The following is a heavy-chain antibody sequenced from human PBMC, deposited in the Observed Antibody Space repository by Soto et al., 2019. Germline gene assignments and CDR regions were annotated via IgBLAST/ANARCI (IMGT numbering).Heavy chain of an antibody. CDR2: IWYDGSNK. Sequence: QVQLVESGGGVVQPGRSLRLSCAASGFTFSSYGMHWVRQAPGKGLEWVAVIWYDGSNKYYADSVKGRFTISRDNSKNTLYLQMNSLRAEDTAVYYCAKHPNREDLVGLFDYWGQGTLVTVSS. J-gene: IGHJ4*02. CDR1: GFTFSSYG. V-gene: IGHV3-33*06. CDR3: AKHPNREDLVGLFDY. D-gene: IGHD2-8*02.